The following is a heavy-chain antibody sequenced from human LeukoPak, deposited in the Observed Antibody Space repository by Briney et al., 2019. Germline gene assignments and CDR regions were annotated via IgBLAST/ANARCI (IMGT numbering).Heavy chain of an antibody. CDR1: GGSISSYY. V-gene: IGHV4-59*01. CDR3: ARDSGSYPHWFAP. D-gene: IGHD1-26*01. CDR2: IFISGST. Sequence: PSSTLSLICTVSGGSISSYYWSWIRQPPGNGLESLVYIFISGSTYYFPSLKSRVTISVDTSKNQFSLKLSSVTAADTAVYYCARDSGSYPHWFAPWGQGTLVTVSS. J-gene: IGHJ5*02.